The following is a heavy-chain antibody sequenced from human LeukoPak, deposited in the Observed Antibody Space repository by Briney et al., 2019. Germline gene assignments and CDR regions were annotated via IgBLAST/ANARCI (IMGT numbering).Heavy chain of an antibody. Sequence: PGGSLRLSCAASGFTFSSYWMSWVRQAPGKGLEGVANIKQGGSEKYYVASVKGRFTISRDKEKNSLYLQTNSLRAEDTAVYYCARERIAAAGTFGYGGQGTLVTVS. V-gene: IGHV3-7*01. CDR2: IKQGGSEK. J-gene: IGHJ4*02. CDR3: ARERIAAAGTFGY. D-gene: IGHD6-13*01. CDR1: GFTFSSYW.